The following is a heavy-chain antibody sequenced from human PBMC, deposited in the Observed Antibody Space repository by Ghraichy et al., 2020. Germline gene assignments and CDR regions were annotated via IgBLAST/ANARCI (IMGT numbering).Heavy chain of an antibody. CDR1: GFTFSSYS. V-gene: IGHV3-48*02. D-gene: IGHD4-11*01. Sequence: GGSLRLSCAGSGFTFSSYSINWVRQAPGKGLEWVSYISPSSSTIYYADSVKGRFTISRDNAKTSLYLQMNSLRDEDTAVYYCARDRGSNPYYYYGMDVWGQGTTFTVSS. CDR3: ARDRGSNPYYYYGMDV. CDR2: ISPSSSTI. J-gene: IGHJ6*02.